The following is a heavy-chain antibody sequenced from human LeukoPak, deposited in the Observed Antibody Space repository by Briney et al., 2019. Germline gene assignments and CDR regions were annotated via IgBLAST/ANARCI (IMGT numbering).Heavy chain of an antibody. CDR3: ARMPRGALSWFDP. V-gene: IGHV4-39*07. J-gene: IGHJ5*02. CDR1: GGSISSSSYY. CDR2: IYYSGST. D-gene: IGHD3-10*01. Sequence: SETLSLTCTVSGGSISSSSYYWGWIRQPPGKGLEWIGSIYYSGSTYYNPSLKSRVAISADTSKNQFSLKLTSLTAADTAIYYCARMPRGALSWFDPWGQGTLVTVSS.